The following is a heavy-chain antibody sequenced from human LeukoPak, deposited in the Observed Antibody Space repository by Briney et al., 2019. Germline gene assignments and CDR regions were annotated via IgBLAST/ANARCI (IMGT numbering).Heavy chain of an antibody. CDR2: INQDGGEI. Sequence: PGGSLRLSCAASGFTFSSSWMTWVRQAPGKGLEWVASINQDGGEIHYVDSVKGRFTISRDKAKNSLYLQMNSLTAEDTAVHYCVRAHHPGGWFDPWGQGTLVTVSS. CDR1: GFTFSSSW. D-gene: IGHD3-10*01. V-gene: IGHV3-7*04. CDR3: VRAHHPGGWFDP. J-gene: IGHJ5*02.